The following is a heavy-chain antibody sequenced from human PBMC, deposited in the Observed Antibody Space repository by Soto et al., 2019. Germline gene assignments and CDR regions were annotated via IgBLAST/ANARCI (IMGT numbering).Heavy chain of an antibody. CDR2: IYYSGST. CDR1: GGSISSYY. J-gene: IGHJ5*02. D-gene: IGHD3-22*01. V-gene: IGHV4-59*01. Sequence: SETLSLTCTASGGSISSYYWSWIRQPPGKGLEWIGYIYYSGSTNYNPSLKSRVTISVDTSKNQFSLKLSSVTAADTAVYYCARDSSGLNWFDPWGQGTLVTVSS. CDR3: ARDSSGLNWFDP.